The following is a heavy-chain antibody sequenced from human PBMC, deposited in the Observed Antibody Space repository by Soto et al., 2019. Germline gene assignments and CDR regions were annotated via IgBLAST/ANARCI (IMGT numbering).Heavy chain of an antibody. J-gene: IGHJ4*01. D-gene: IGHD1-26*01. Sequence: PCGSLRLPCEASGCTFSDYGMIWVRKAPGRGLEWVANIRQDGSQINSVDSVKGRFTISRDNAKNSLFLQMNSLRAEDTALYYCVRVVSGSHYTGVGHFDIWGQGALLTVSS. CDR3: VRVVSGSHYTGVGHFDI. V-gene: IGHV3-7*03. CDR1: GCTFSDYG. CDR2: IRQDGSQI.